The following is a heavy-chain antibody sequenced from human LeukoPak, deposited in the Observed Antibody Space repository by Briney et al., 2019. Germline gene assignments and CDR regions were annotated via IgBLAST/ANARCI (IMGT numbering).Heavy chain of an antibody. CDR1: GFTFSSYE. D-gene: IGHD3-10*01. CDR2: ISSSGSTI. CDR3: ARDGFGELSLSHSFDY. Sequence: GGSLRLSCAASGFTFSSYEMNWVRQAPGKGLEGVSYISSSGSTIYYADSVKGRFTISRDNAKNSLYLQMNSLRAEDTAVYYCARDGFGELSLSHSFDYWGQGTLVTVSS. V-gene: IGHV3-48*03. J-gene: IGHJ4*02.